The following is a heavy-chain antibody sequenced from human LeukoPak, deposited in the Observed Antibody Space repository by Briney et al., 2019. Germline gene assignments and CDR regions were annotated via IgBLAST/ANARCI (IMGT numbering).Heavy chain of an antibody. CDR1: GFTFSSYW. V-gene: IGHV3-7*05. J-gene: IGHJ4*02. D-gene: IGHD7-27*01. CDR2: INQDGSEK. CDR3: ARLNWGLGSFDY. Sequence: GGSLRLSCAASGFTFSSYWMSWVRQAPGKGLEWVANINQDGSEKTYVDSVRGRFPISRDNAKNSLFLQMNSLRAEDTAVYYCARLNWGLGSFDYWGQGTLVTVSS.